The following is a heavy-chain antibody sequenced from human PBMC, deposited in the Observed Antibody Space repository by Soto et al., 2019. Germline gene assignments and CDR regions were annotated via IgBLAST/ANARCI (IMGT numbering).Heavy chain of an antibody. CDR1: GFTFSSYA. Sequence: QVQLVESGGGVVQPGRSLRLSCAASGFTFSSYAMHWVRQAPGKGLEWVAVISYDGSNKYYADSVKGRFTISRDNSKNTLYRWMNSLRAEDTAVYYCARPLWRNDYNWGYFDLWGRGTLVTVSS. D-gene: IGHD4-4*01. CDR3: ARPLWRNDYNWGYFDL. J-gene: IGHJ2*01. CDR2: ISYDGSNK. V-gene: IGHV3-30-3*01.